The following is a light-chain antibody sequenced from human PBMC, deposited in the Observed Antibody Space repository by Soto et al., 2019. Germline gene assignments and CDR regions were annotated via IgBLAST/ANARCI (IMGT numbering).Light chain of an antibody. CDR3: QQSYSTPLYT. CDR1: QSISSY. CDR2: AAS. Sequence: DIQRTQAPSSLSASVGDRVTVTCRSSQSISSYLNWYQQKPGKAPKLLIYAASSLQSGVPSRFSGSGSGTDFTLTISSLQPEDFATDYCQQSYSTPLYTFGQGTKADIK. V-gene: IGKV1-39*01. J-gene: IGKJ2*01.